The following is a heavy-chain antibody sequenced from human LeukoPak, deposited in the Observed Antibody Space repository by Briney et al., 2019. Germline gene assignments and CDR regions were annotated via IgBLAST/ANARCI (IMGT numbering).Heavy chain of an antibody. Sequence: SETLSLTCAVYGGSFSGYHWSWIRQPPGKGLEWIGEINHSGSTNYNPSLKSRVTISVDTSENQFSLKLSSVTAADTAVYYCARSNTAIRYYYYGMDVWGQGTTVTVSS. D-gene: IGHD5-18*01. J-gene: IGHJ6*02. CDR3: ARSNTAIRYYYYGMDV. CDR1: GGSFSGYH. CDR2: INHSGST. V-gene: IGHV4-34*01.